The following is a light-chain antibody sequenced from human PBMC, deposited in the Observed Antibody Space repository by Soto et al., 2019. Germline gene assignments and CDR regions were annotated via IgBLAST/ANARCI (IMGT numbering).Light chain of an antibody. Sequence: EIVMTQSPATLSVSPGERATLSCRASQSVSSDLAWYHQKPGQAPRLLIYGASTRATGIPARFSGSGSGTEFTLTINSLQSEDFAVYYCQQYNNWPPWTFGQGTRWIS. CDR2: GAS. V-gene: IGKV3-15*01. CDR3: QQYNNWPPWT. CDR1: QSVSSD. J-gene: IGKJ1*01.